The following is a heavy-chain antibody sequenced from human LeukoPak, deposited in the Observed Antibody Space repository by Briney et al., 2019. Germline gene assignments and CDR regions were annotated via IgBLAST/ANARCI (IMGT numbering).Heavy chain of an antibody. Sequence: GGSLRLSCAASGFTFSSYGMYWVRQAPGKGLELVAVIWFDRSNTYYGDSVKGRFTISRDNSKNTLYLQMNSLRAEDTAVYYCAREAVTTVTTFDYWGQGTLVTVSS. D-gene: IGHD4-17*01. J-gene: IGHJ4*02. CDR2: IWFDRSNT. V-gene: IGHV3-33*01. CDR3: AREAVTTVTTFDY. CDR1: GFTFSSYG.